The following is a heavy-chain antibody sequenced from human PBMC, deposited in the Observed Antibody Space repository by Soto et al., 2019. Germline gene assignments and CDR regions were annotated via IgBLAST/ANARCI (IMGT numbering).Heavy chain of an antibody. CDR2: INHSGST. CDR3: ARGPLRYCSGGSCYSRVYYYYYGMDV. D-gene: IGHD2-15*01. CDR1: GGSLSGYY. Sequence: SETLSLTCAVYGGSLSGYYWSWIRQPPGKGLEWIGEINHSGSTNYNPSLKSRVTISVDTSKNQFSLKLSSVTAADTAVYYCARGPLRYCSGGSCYSRVYYYYYGMDVWGQGTTVTVSS. V-gene: IGHV4-34*01. J-gene: IGHJ6*02.